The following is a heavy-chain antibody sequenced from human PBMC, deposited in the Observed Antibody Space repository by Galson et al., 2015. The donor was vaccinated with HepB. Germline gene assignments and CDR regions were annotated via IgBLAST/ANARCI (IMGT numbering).Heavy chain of an antibody. J-gene: IGHJ5*02. CDR2: INTNTGNP. CDR3: ARRDGNNWFDP. V-gene: IGHV7-4-1*02. D-gene: IGHD5-24*01. CDR1: GYTFTSYA. Sequence: LVKVSCKASGYTFTSYAINWVRQAPGQGLEWMGWINTNTGNPTYAQGFTGRFVFSLDTSVSTAYLQISSLKAEDTAVFYCARRDGNNWFDPWGQGTLVTVSS.